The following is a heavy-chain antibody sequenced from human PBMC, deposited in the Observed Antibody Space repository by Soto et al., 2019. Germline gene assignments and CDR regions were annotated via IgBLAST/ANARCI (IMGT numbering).Heavy chain of an antibody. D-gene: IGHD5-12*01. J-gene: IGHJ4*02. Sequence: PSETLSLTCTVSGGSISSGDYYWSWIRHPPGKGLEWIGYIYYSGSTYYNPSLKSRVTMSVDTSKNQFSLKLSSVTAADTAVYYCARDRKYSGYDSSGYYFDYWGQGTLVTVSS. CDR2: IYYSGST. CDR1: GGSISSGDYY. V-gene: IGHV4-30-4*01. CDR3: ARDRKYSGYDSSGYYFDY.